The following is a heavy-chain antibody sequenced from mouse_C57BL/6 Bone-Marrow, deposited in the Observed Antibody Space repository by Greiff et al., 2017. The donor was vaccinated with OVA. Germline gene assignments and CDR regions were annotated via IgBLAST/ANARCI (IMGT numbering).Heavy chain of an antibody. J-gene: IGHJ2*01. D-gene: IGHD3-2*02. CDR1: GYTFTSYW. Sequence: QVQLQQSGAELAKPGASVKLSCKASGYTFTSYWMHWVKQRPGQGLEWIGDISPGSGYTKYNQKFKDTATLTADKSSSTAYMQLSSLTYEDSAVYYCARGRQVRADWGQGTTITVSS. CDR2: ISPGSGYT. V-gene: IGHV1-7*01. CDR3: ARGRQVRAD.